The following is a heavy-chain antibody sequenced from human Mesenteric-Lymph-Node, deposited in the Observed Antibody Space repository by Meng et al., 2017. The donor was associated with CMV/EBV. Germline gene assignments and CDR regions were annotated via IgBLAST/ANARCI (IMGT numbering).Heavy chain of an antibody. D-gene: IGHD4-11*01. V-gene: IGHV3-21*01. CDR3: AKEIYSDYGTTAYGMDV. CDR1: GFTFSGYS. Sequence: GESLKISCAASGFTFSGYSMNWVRQAPGKGLEWVSSISRSSYYTYYADSVKGRFTISRDNAKNSLYLQMNSLRAEDTAVYYCAKEIYSDYGTTAYGMDVRGQGTSVTVSS. J-gene: IGHJ6*01. CDR2: ISRSSYYT.